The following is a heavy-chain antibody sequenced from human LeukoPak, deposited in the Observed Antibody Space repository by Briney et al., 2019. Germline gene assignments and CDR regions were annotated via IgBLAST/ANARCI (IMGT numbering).Heavy chain of an antibody. CDR1: GGTFSSYG. J-gene: IGHJ3*02. Sequence: SVKVSCKASGGTFSSYGISWVRQAPGQGLEWMGGIIPIFGTANYAQKFQGRVSITTDESMSTVDMELSSLRSEDTAVYYCARDGLSDRSGHYMGAFDIWGQGAMVTVSS. CDR3: ARDGLSDRSGHYMGAFDI. V-gene: IGHV1-69*05. D-gene: IGHD3-3*01. CDR2: IIPIFGTA.